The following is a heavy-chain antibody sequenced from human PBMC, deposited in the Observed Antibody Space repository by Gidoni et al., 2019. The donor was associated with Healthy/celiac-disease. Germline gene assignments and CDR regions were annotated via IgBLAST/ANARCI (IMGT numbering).Heavy chain of an antibody. CDR1: GFTSSSVS. CDR3: AKGSGYDFWSGYTDFDY. J-gene: IGHJ4*02. CDR2: MSGSGGST. V-gene: IGHV3-23*01. Sequence: EVQLLESGGGLVQPGGSLRLSCAAAGFTSSSVSMSGVRKAPGEGLEWVSAMSGSGGSTNYAESVRGRFTISRDNSKNTLYLQMNSLRAEDTAVYYCAKGSGYDFWSGYTDFDYWGQGTLVTVSS. D-gene: IGHD3-3*01.